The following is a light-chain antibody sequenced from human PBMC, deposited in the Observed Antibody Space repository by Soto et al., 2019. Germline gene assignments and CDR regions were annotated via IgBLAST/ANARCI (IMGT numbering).Light chain of an antibody. J-gene: IGKJ2*01. CDR1: QSVTSN. CDR3: QHYYNWPRT. CDR2: GAS. V-gene: IGKV3-15*01. Sequence: EIVMTQSPATLSVSPGERATLSCRASQSVTSNLAWYQQKPGQAPRLLIYGASTRATGFPARFSGSGSGTEFTLTISSLQSEDFAVYYCQHYYNWPRTFGQGTKLESK.